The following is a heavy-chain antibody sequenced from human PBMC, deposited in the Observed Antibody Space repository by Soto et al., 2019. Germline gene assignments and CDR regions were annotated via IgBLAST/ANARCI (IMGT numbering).Heavy chain of an antibody. CDR1: GYIFTTYG. CDR3: ARETPRPGAFDI. Sequence: GASVKVSCKASGYIFTTYGISWVRQAPGQGLEWMGWISPYNGNTNYAQKFQGRVTMTTDTSTSTAYMELRSLRSDDTAVYYCARETPRPGAFDIWSQGTMVTVSS. V-gene: IGHV1-18*01. CDR2: ISPYNGNT. J-gene: IGHJ3*02.